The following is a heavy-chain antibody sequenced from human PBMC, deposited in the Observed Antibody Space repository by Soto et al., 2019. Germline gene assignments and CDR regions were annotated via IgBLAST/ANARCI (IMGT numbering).Heavy chain of an antibody. V-gene: IGHV4-4*02. J-gene: IGHJ6*02. D-gene: IGHD3-22*01. Sequence: QVQLQESGPGLVRPSGTLSLTCAVSGDSIIGTGWWSWVRQSPGKGLDWIGEVYHSGATNYNPSLKSRVTISVDTSRNQFSLNLGSVTAADTAVYYWVINGYYSLDVWGQWTTVTVSS. CDR2: VYHSGAT. CDR3: VINGYYSLDV. CDR1: GDSIIGTGW.